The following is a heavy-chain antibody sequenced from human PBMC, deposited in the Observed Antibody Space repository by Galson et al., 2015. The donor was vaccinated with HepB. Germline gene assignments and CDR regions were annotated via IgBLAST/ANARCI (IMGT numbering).Heavy chain of an antibody. J-gene: IGHJ4*02. CDR3: ARGGRPILTGYYGPDY. CDR1: GYTFTSYG. V-gene: IGHV1-18*01. Sequence: SVKVSCKASGYTFTSYGISWVRQAPGQGLEWMGWISAYNGNTNYAQKLQGRVTMTTDTSTNTAYMELRSLRSDDTAMYYCARGGRPILTGYYGPDYWGQGTLVTVSS. CDR2: ISAYNGNT. D-gene: IGHD3-9*01.